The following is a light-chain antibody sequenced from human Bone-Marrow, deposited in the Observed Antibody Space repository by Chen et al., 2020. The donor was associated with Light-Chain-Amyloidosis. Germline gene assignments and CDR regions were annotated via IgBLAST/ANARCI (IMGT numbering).Light chain of an antibody. V-gene: IGKV3-15*01. J-gene: IGKJ4*01. Sequence: EIVMTQSPATLSVSPGESATISCRASQNINNNFAWYQQKPGQAPRLLMHGVSTRATGIPARFSGSGSGTEFTLPISSLQPEDFAVYYCQQRNNWPLTFGGGTKVEI. CDR2: GVS. CDR1: QNINNN. CDR3: QQRNNWPLT.